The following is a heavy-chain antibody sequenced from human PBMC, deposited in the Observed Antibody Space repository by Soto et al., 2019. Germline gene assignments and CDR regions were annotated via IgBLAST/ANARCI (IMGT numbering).Heavy chain of an antibody. CDR3: ASGGYSSFHFDY. J-gene: IGHJ4*02. CDR2: IYYSGST. V-gene: IGHV4-59*01. Sequence: LTCTVSGGFISSYYWSWIRQPPGKGLEWIGYIYYSGSTNYNPSLKSRVTISVDKSKNQFSLKLSSVTAADTAVYYCASGGYSSFHFDYWCQGTLVTVSS. D-gene: IGHD6-13*01. CDR1: GGFISSYY.